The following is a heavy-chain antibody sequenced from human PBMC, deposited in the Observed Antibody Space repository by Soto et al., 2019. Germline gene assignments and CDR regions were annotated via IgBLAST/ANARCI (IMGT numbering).Heavy chain of an antibody. CDR2: IDPSDSYT. D-gene: IGHD2-21*02. CDR3: ARRNCGGDCYDAFGI. V-gene: IGHV5-10-1*01. CDR1: GYSFTSYW. J-gene: IGHJ3*02. Sequence: GESLKISCKGSGYSFTSYWISWVRQMPGKGLEWMGRIDPSDSYTNYSPSFQGHVTISADKSISTAYLQWSSLKASDTAMYYCARRNCGGDCYDAFGIWGQGTMVTVSS.